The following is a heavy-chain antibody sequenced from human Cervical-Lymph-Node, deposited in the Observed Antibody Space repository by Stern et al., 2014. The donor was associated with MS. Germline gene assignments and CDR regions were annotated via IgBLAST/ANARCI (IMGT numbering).Heavy chain of an antibody. J-gene: IGHJ4*02. V-gene: IGHV5-51*03. CDR2: IYPGDSET. CDR1: GYRFTNNW. Sequence: EVHLVESGAEVKKPGESLRISCEVSGYRFTNNWIGWVRQMPGKGLEWMGIIYPGDSETRYSPSFQGQVTILVDKSNTTASLQWSSLKASDTAIYYCARRGNGYMGIDYWGQGTLVTVPS. D-gene: IGHD5-24*01. CDR3: ARRGNGYMGIDY.